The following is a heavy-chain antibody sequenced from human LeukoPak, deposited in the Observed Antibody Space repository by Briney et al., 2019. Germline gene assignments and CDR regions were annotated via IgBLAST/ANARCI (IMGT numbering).Heavy chain of an antibody. Sequence: GASVKVSCKASGYTFTSYDANWVRQATGQGLEWMGWVSPNSANTAYAQKFQGRVTMTRNTSISTAYMELSSLRSEDRAVYYCAIKLSSGGYWGQGTLVTVSS. J-gene: IGHJ4*02. D-gene: IGHD3-22*01. CDR2: VSPNSANT. CDR1: GYTFTSYD. CDR3: AIKLSSGGY. V-gene: IGHV1-8*01.